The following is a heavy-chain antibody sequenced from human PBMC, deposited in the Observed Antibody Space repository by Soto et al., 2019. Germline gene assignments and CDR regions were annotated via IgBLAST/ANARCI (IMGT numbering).Heavy chain of an antibody. J-gene: IGHJ4*02. CDR3: ARDTSISGVVIEQFDY. D-gene: IGHD3-3*02. Sequence: ASMEVCCTASGYNSTGYYSHRVRQAPGQGLEWMGWINPNSGGTNYAQKFQGRVTMTRDTSISTAYMELSRLRSDDTAVYYRARDTSISGVVIEQFDYCGQRTLVTVPS. V-gene: IGHV1-2*02. CDR1: GYNSTGYY. CDR2: INPNSGGT.